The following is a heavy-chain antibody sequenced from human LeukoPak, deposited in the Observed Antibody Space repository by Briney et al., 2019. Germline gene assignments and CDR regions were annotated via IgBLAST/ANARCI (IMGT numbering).Heavy chain of an antibody. CDR1: GFTVSSNY. J-gene: IGHJ4*02. D-gene: IGHD6-19*01. Sequence: GGSLRLSCAASGFTVSSNYMSWVRQAPGKGLEWVSAISGSGGSTYHADSVKGRFTISRDNSKNTLYLQMNSLRAEDTAVYYCAVAVALREDWGQGTLVTVSS. V-gene: IGHV3-23*01. CDR2: ISGSGGST. CDR3: AVAVALRED.